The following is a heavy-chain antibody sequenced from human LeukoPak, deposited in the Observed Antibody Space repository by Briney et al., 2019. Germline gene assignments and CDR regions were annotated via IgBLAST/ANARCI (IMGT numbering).Heavy chain of an antibody. Sequence: GGSLRLSCAASGFIFSDYHMNWIRQAPGKGLEWVSYISPGGDIIYFADYVKGRFTISWDNAKNSLFLQMNSLTAEDTAVYYCASGRDIAVAGPGGYFDYWGQGTLVTVSS. V-gene: IGHV3-11*01. CDR2: ISPGGDII. CDR3: ASGRDIAVAGPGGYFDY. J-gene: IGHJ4*02. D-gene: IGHD6-19*01. CDR1: GFIFSDYH.